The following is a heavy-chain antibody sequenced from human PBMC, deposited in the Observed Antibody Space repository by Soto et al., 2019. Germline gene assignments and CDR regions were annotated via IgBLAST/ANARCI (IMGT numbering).Heavy chain of an antibody. V-gene: IGHV4-30-4*01. D-gene: IGHD1-1*01. CDR1: NDSINSDAYY. J-gene: IGHJ4*02. CDR3: ARERSNSPDFFDS. CDR2: IYYTGST. Sequence: QVQLQESGPGLVKPSQTLSLTCSVSNDSINSDAYYWSWIRQPPGGGLAWIGHIYYTGSTSYNPSLKSRLTIIVATSKSQFSLRLSSVSAADTAVYFCARERSNSPDFFDSWGQGTLVTVSA.